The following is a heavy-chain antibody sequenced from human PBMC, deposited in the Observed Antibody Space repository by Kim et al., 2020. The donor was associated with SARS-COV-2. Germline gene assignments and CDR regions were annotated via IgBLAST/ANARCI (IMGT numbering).Heavy chain of an antibody. CDR2: INAGNGNT. V-gene: IGHV1-3*01. J-gene: IGHJ6*02. Sequence: ASVKVSCKASGYTFTSYAMHWVRQAPGQRLEWMGWINAGNGNTKYSQKFQGRVTITRDTSASTAYMELSSLRSEDTAVYYCARGRYYYGSGSYHYYYYGMDVWGQGTTVTVSS. D-gene: IGHD3-10*01. CDR3: ARGRYYYGSGSYHYYYYGMDV. CDR1: GYTFTSYA.